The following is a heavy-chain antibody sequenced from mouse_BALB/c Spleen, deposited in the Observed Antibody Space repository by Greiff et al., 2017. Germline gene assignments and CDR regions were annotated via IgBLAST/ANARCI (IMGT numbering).Heavy chain of an antibody. D-gene: IGHD2-1*01. CDR2: ISSGGSYT. Sequence: EVQRVESGGGLVKPGGSLKLSCAASGFTFSSYAMSWVRQSPEKRLEWVAEISSGGSYTYYPDTVTGRFTISRDNAKNTLYLEMSSLRSEDTAMYYCARGDGNYVDYYAMDYWGQGTSVTVSS. V-gene: IGHV5-9-4*01. CDR1: GFTFSSYA. J-gene: IGHJ4*01. CDR3: ARGDGNYVDYYAMDY.